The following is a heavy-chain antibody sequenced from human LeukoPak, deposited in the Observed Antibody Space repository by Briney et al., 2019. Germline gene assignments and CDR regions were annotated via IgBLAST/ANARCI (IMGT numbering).Heavy chain of an antibody. D-gene: IGHD5-24*01. CDR1: GFIFSDYY. Sequence: GGSLRLSCAASGFIFSDYYMTWIRQAPGKGLEWLSYISSSGSTIYYADSVKGRFTISRDNSKNTLYLQMNSLRAEDTAVYYCAKEGRDGYNFDYWGQGTRVTVSS. CDR3: AKEGRDGYNFDY. V-gene: IGHV3-11*01. CDR2: ISSSGSTI. J-gene: IGHJ4*02.